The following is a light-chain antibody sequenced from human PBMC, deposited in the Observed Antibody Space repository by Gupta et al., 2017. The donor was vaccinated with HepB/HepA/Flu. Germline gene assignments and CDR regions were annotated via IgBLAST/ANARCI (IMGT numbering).Light chain of an antibody. CDR3: QQYKNGPRT. V-gene: IGKV3-15*01. Sequence: ELVMTQSPATLSVSPGERATLSCRASQSVSSNLAWYQQKPGQAPRLLIYGASTRATGIPARCSGSGSGTEFTRTISSLQSEDFAVYYCQQYKNGPRTFGQGTKVEIK. CDR2: GAS. J-gene: IGKJ1*01. CDR1: QSVSSN.